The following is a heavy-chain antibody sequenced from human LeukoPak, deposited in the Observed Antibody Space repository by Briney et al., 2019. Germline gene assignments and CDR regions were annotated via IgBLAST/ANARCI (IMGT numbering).Heavy chain of an antibody. CDR2: IYYSGST. D-gene: IGHD5-18*01. J-gene: IGHJ4*02. CDR3: ARRRSGYSYVEY. Sequence: PSETLSLTCTVSGGSISSSSYYWGWVRQPPGRGLEWMGRIYYSGSTYYNPSLKSRVTISVDTSKNQFSLKLSSVPAADTAVYYCARRRSGYSYVEYWGQGTLVTVSS. V-gene: IGHV4-39*01. CDR1: GGSISSSSYY.